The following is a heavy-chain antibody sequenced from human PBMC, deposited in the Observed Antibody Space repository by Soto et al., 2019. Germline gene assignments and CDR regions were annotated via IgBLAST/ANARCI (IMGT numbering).Heavy chain of an antibody. Sequence: HPGGSLRLSCAASGFTFSTNWMSWVRQAPGKGLEWVANIKPDGSKKNYVDSVKGRFTISRDNAENSLYLQMNSLRAEDTAVYYCAKQRGIAAAPLFLVDVWGQGTTVTVSS. CDR1: GFTFSTNW. CDR3: AKQRGIAAAPLFLVDV. V-gene: IGHV3-7*01. J-gene: IGHJ6*02. D-gene: IGHD6-13*01. CDR2: IKPDGSKK.